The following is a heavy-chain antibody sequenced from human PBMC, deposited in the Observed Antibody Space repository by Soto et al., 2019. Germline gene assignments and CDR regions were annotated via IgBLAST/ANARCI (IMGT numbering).Heavy chain of an antibody. CDR2: INHSGST. Sequence: SETLSLTCAVYGGSFSGYYWSWIRQPPGKGLEWIGEINHSGSTNYNPSLKSRVTISVDTSKNQFSLKLSSVTAADTAVYYCARLERITIFGVVTGSGSFDPWGQGTLVTAPQ. CDR1: GGSFSGYY. V-gene: IGHV4-34*01. D-gene: IGHD3-3*01. CDR3: ARLERITIFGVVTGSGSFDP. J-gene: IGHJ5*02.